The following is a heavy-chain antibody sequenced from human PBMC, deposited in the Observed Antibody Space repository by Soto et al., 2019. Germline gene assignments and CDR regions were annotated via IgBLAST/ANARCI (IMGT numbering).Heavy chain of an antibody. Sequence: QVQLVQSGAEVKKPGSSVKVSCKASGGTFSIYAISWVRQAPGQGLQWMGGIIPIFGTANYAQKFQGRVTITADESTSTANMERSSLRSEDTAVYYCATSWGRIAVAGTDSRSFDYWGQGTLVTVSS. CDR1: GGTFSIYA. J-gene: IGHJ4*02. CDR3: ATSWGRIAVAGTDSRSFDY. CDR2: IIPIFGTA. V-gene: IGHV1-69*12. D-gene: IGHD6-19*01.